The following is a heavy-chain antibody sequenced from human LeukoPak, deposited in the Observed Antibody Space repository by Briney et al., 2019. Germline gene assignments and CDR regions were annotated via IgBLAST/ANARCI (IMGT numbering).Heavy chain of an antibody. J-gene: IGHJ6*03. D-gene: IGHD3-10*01. CDR3: ARRVFRRWFGIYYMDV. CDR2: IYYSGST. V-gene: IGHV4-39*07. Sequence: SETLSLTCTVSGGSISSNSYYWGWIRQSPGKGLEWIGTIYYSGSTYYNPSLKSRVTISVDTSKNQFSLKLSSVTAADTAVYYCARRVFRRWFGIYYMDVWGKGTTVTISS. CDR1: GGSISSNSYY.